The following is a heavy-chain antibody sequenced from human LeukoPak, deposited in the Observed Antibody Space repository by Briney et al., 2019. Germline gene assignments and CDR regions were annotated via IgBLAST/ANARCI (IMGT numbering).Heavy chain of an antibody. J-gene: IGHJ3*02. CDR2: IYYSGST. CDR1: GGSISRYY. CDR3: AKSNGYGLVDI. V-gene: IGHV4-59*12. D-gene: IGHD3-10*01. Sequence: TSETLSLTRTVSGGSISRYYWSWIRQPPGKGLGWVGYIYYSGSTNYNPSLKSRVTISVDTSKKQFSLKRNSVTAADTAVYYCAKSNGYGLVDIWGQGTMVTVSS.